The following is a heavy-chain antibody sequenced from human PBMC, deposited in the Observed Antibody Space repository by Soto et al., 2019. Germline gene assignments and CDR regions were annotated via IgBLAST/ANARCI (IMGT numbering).Heavy chain of an antibody. V-gene: IGHV4-4*07. CDR1: RASITDYY. D-gene: IGHD7-27*01. CDR3: ARDQSGAADI. CDR2: ISATGRT. Sequence: TENLTRTYNVSRASITDYYWGWIRQSAGKGLEWIGRISATGRTSYISSLKSRISLSLDVSKKQVSLNLKVVTAADTAVYFCARDQSGAADIWGQGTKVS. J-gene: IGHJ3*02.